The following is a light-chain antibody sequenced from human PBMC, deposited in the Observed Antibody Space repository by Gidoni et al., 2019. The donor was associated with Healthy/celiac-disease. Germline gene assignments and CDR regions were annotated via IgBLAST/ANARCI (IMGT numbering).Light chain of an antibody. CDR3: MQSRQSPFT. Sequence: IVMTQSPLSLPVTPGEPASISCRSGQRLLHSNGYNYLDWYLQKPGQSHQLLIYLGSNRASGVPDRFSGSGSGTDFTLQISRVEAEDVGIYYCMQSRQSPFTFGPGTKVDIK. CDR1: QRLLHSNGYNY. J-gene: IGKJ3*01. CDR2: LGS. V-gene: IGKV2-28*01.